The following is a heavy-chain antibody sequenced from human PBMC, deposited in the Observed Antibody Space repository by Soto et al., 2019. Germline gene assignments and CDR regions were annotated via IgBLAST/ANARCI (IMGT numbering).Heavy chain of an antibody. Sequence: EVQLVESGGVLVQPGGSLRLSCAASGFTFSSYWMHWVSQAPGKGLVWVSRINTDGSSTNYADSVKGRFTISRDNAMNTLFLQMNSLRDEDTAVYSCASGYSSTWYNAFDIRGQGTMVTVSS. D-gene: IGHD6-13*01. V-gene: IGHV3-74*01. CDR3: ASGYSSTWYNAFDI. CDR2: INTDGSST. CDR1: GFTFSSYW. J-gene: IGHJ3*02.